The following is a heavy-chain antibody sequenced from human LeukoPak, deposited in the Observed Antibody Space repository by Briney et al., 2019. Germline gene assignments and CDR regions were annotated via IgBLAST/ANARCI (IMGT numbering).Heavy chain of an antibody. J-gene: IGHJ5*01. Sequence: ASVKVSCKASGYTFSGYSMHLVRQAPGQGLEWMGRINPNSGVTYYAQKFQGRVTMTSDTSITTAYMELSSLTSDDMATYYCARDASNWSAFDSWGQGTLVIVSS. CDR1: GYTFSGYS. CDR2: INPNSGVT. CDR3: ARDASNWSAFDS. V-gene: IGHV1-2*06. D-gene: IGHD1-20*01.